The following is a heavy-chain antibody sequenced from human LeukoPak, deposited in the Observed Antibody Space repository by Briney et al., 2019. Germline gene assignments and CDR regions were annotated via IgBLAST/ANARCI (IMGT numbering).Heavy chain of an antibody. CDR2: ISSSGSTI. D-gene: IGHD3-10*01. J-gene: IGHJ4*02. CDR3: ARSDYYGSGADY. Sequence: PGGSLRLSCAASGFTFSDYYMSWIRQAPGKGREWGSYISSSGSTIYYADSVKGRFTISRDNAKNSLYLQMNSLRAEDAAVYYCARSDYYGSGADYWGQGTLVTVSS. CDR1: GFTFSDYY. V-gene: IGHV3-11*04.